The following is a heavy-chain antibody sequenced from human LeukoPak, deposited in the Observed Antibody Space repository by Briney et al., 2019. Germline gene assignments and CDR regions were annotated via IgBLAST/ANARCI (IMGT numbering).Heavy chain of an antibody. D-gene: IGHD1-26*01. V-gene: IGHV3-23*01. Sequence: GGSLRLSCAASGFTFSSYAMSWVRQAPGKGLEWVSAISGSGGSTYYADSVKGRFTISRDNSKNTLYLQMNSLRAEDTAVYYCARVRNSGKPDYYYYGMDVWGQGTTVTVSS. CDR3: ARVRNSGKPDYYYYGMDV. CDR1: GFTFSSYA. CDR2: ISGSGGST. J-gene: IGHJ6*02.